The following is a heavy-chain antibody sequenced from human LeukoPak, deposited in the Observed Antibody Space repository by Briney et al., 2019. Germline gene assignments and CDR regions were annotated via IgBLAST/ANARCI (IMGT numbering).Heavy chain of an antibody. D-gene: IGHD6-19*01. V-gene: IGHV4-39*07. CDR1: GGSISSSSYY. J-gene: IGHJ4*02. CDR3: ARDRGYSSGWSEFDY. Sequence: PSETLSLTCTVSGGSISSSSYYWGWIRQPPGKGLEWIGSIYYSGSTYYNPSLKSRVTISVDTSKNQFSLKLSSVTAPDTAVYYCARDRGYSSGWSEFDYWGQGTLVTVSS. CDR2: IYYSGST.